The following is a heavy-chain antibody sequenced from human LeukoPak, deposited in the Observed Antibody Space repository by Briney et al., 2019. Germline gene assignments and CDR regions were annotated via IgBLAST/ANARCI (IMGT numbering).Heavy chain of an antibody. CDR1: GGSISSSSYY. J-gene: IGHJ3*02. Sequence: SETLSLTCTVSGGSISSSSYYWGWIRQPPGKGLEWIVRIYTSGSTNYKPYLKSRVTISVDTSKNQFSLKLSSVTDADTAVYYCARGSSGYDPSAFDIWGQGTMVTVSS. V-gene: IGHV4-61*02. CDR3: ARGSSGYDPSAFDI. CDR2: IYTSGST. D-gene: IGHD5-12*01.